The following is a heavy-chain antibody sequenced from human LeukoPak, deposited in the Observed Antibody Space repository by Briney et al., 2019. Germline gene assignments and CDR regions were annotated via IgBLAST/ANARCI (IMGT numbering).Heavy chain of an antibody. CDR1: GGSISSGSYY. CDR3: ARDQEAYCSSTSCYEYSYYMDV. D-gene: IGHD2-2*01. V-gene: IGHV4-61*02. CDR2: IYTSGST. J-gene: IGHJ6*03. Sequence: SETLSLTCTVSGGSISSGSYYWSWIRQPAGKGLEWIGRIYTSGSTNYNPSLKSRVTISVDTSKNQFSLKLSSVTAADTAVYYCARDQEAYCSSTSCYEYSYYMDVWGKGTTVTTSS.